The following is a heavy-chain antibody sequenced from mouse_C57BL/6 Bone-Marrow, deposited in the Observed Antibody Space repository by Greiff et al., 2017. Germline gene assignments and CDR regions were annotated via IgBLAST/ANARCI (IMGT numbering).Heavy chain of an antibody. J-gene: IGHJ4*01. CDR1: GYTFTSYW. V-gene: IGHV1-55*01. CDR2: IYPGSGST. Sequence: QVQLQQPGAELVKPGASVKMSCKASGYTFTSYWITWVKQRPGQGLEWIGDIYPGSGSTNYNEKFKSQATLTVDTASSTAYMQLSSLTSEDSAVYDCARELAQAFSMGWWGQGTSVTVSS. CDR3: ARELAQAFSMGW. D-gene: IGHD3-2*02.